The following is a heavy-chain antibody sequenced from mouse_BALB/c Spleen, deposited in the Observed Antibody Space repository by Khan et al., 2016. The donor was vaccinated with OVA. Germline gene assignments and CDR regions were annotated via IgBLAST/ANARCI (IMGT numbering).Heavy chain of an antibody. CDR3: ARSGTITTVVATDFDD. CDR1: GYSITSDYA. D-gene: IGHD1-1*01. Sequence: EVQLQESGPGLVKPSQSLSLTCTVTGYSITSDYAWNWIRQFPGNKLEWMGYISYSGRTSYNPSLKSRISITRDTSKNQFFLQLNSVTTEDTATYYCARSGTITTVVATDFDDWGQGTTLTVSS. J-gene: IGHJ2*01. CDR2: ISYSGRT. V-gene: IGHV3-2*02.